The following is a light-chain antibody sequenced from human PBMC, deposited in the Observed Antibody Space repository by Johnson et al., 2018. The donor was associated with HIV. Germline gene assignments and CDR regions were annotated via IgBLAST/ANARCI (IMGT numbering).Light chain of an antibody. CDR2: DNN. CDR3: GTLDTSLSGVV. V-gene: IGLV1-51*01. J-gene: IGLJ1*01. CDR1: SSNIGNNY. Sequence: QSVLTQPPSVSAAPGQKVTISCSGSSSNIGNNYVSWYQQLPGTAPKLLIYDNNKRPSGIPDRFSGSKSGKSATLGITGLQTGDEADYYCGTLDTSLSGVVFGSGTKGTVL.